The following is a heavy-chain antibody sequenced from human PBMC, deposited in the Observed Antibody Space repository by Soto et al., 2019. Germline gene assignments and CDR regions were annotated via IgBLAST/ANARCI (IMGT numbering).Heavy chain of an antibody. J-gene: IGHJ6*02. CDR2: IIPIFGTA. CDR3: ATTLGGPMCTCCYTSDYYDGMDV. CDR1: GGTFSSYA. V-gene: IGHV1-69*13. D-gene: IGHD2-2*02. Sequence: AVKLSCKACGGTFSSYAISWVRQAPGQGLEWMGGIIPIFGTANYAQKFQGRVTITADESTSTAYMELSSLRSEDTAVYYCATTLGGPMCTCCYTSDYYDGMDVWGQGTTVTVSS.